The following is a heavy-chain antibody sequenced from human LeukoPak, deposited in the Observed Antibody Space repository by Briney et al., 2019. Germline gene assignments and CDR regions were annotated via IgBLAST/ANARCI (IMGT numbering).Heavy chain of an antibody. D-gene: IGHD2-2*01. CDR2: IYYSGST. J-gene: IGHJ6*03. CDR1: GGSISDYY. V-gene: IGHV4-59*01. Sequence: SETLSLTCTASGGSISDYYWNWIRQPPGQGLEWIGYIYYSGSTTYNPSLKSRVTMSVDTAKNQFSLKLRSVTAADTAVYYCARGDFCSSSNCYLRPMDVWGKGTTVTVSS. CDR3: ARGDFCSSSNCYLRPMDV.